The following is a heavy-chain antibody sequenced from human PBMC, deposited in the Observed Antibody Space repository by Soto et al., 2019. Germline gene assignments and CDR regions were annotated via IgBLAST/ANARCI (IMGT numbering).Heavy chain of an antibody. CDR2: INTNTGNP. Sequence: ASVKVSCKASGYTFTSYAMNWVRQAPGQGLEWMGWINTNTGNPTYAQGFTGRFVFSLDTPVSTAYLQICSLKAEDTAVYYCARELPDTAMAFGYWGQGTLVTVSS. D-gene: IGHD5-18*01. J-gene: IGHJ1*01. CDR3: ARELPDTAMAFGY. CDR1: GYTFTSYA. V-gene: IGHV7-4-1*01.